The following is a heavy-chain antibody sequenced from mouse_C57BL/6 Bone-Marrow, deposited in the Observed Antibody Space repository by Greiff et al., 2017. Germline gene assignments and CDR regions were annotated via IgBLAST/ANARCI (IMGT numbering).Heavy chain of an antibody. CDR1: GYTFTDYY. CDR3: ARSVLRSYFDY. CDR2: INPNNGGT. Sequence: EVQLQQSGPELVKPGASVKISCKASGYTFTDYYMNWVKQSHGKSLEWIGDINPNNGGTSYNQKFKGKATLTVDKSSSTAYMELRSLTSEDSAVYYCARSVLRSYFDYWGQGTTLTVSS. V-gene: IGHV1-26*01. D-gene: IGHD1-1*01. J-gene: IGHJ2*01.